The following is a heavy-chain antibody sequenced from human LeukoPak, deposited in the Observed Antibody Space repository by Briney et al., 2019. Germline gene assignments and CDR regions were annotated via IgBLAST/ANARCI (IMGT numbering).Heavy chain of an antibody. D-gene: IGHD1-26*01. Sequence: GESLKISCKGSGYSFTSYWIGWVRQMPGKGLEWMGIIYPGDSDTRYSPSFQGQVTISADKSITTAYLQWSSLKASDTAMYYCARRQVGYTFGYYFDYWGQGTLVTVSS. V-gene: IGHV5-51*01. CDR2: IYPGDSDT. CDR1: GYSFTSYW. J-gene: IGHJ4*02. CDR3: ARRQVGYTFGYYFDY.